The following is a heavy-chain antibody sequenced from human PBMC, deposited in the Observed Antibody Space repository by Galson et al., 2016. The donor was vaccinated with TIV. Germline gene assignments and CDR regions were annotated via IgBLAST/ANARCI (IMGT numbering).Heavy chain of an antibody. Sequence: ETLSLTCTVSGGSTSSYYWTWIRQPPGKGLEWIGYIYHTGNTIYNPSLKSRVAISLDTSKNQFSLKLSSVTAADTAVYYCARGDSHNYIDSGHLSFNIWGQGTMVTVSS. CDR1: GGSTSSYY. J-gene: IGHJ3*02. D-gene: IGHD1-26*01. CDR3: ARGDSHNYIDSGHLSFNI. V-gene: IGHV4-59*08. CDR2: IYHTGNT.